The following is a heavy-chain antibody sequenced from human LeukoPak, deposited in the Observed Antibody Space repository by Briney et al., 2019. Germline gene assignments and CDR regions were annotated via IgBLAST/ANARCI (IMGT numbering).Heavy chain of an antibody. J-gene: IGHJ4*02. CDR1: GYSFTSNY. V-gene: IGHV1-3*01. CDR2: INAGNGNT. CDR3: ARAPRPIVATIRYYFDY. Sequence: ASVKVSCKASGYSFTSNYIHWVRQAPGQRLEWMGWINAGNGNTKYSQKFQGRVTITRDTSASTAYMELSSLRSEDTAVYYCARAPRPIVATIRYYFDYWGQGTLVTVSS. D-gene: IGHD5-12*01.